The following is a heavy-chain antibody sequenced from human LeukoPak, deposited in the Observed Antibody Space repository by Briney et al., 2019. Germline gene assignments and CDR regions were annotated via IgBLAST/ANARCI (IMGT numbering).Heavy chain of an antibody. V-gene: IGHV3-23*01. CDR3: ANGNRCTSPNCLGYYYFYMDV. J-gene: IGHJ6*03. CDR2: ISGSGDRT. CDR1: GFTFSRNA. D-gene: IGHD2-8*01. Sequence: PGGSLRLSCAASGFTFSRNAISWVRQAPGKGLEWVSAISGSGDRTYYADSVKGRFTISRDNSKNTLYLQMNSLRAEDTAVYYCANGNRCTSPNCLGYYYFYMDVWGKGTTVTVSS.